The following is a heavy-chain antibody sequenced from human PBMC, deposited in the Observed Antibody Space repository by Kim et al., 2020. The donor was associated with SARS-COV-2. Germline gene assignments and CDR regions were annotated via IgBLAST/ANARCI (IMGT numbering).Heavy chain of an antibody. Sequence: GGSLRLSCAASGFTFSSYGMHWVRQAPGKGLEWVAVISYDGSNKYYADSVKGRFTISRDNSKNTLYLQMNSLRAEDTAVYYCAKGPTMVQGVLDAFDIWGQGTMVTVSS. J-gene: IGHJ3*02. CDR1: GFTFSSYG. D-gene: IGHD3-10*01. CDR3: AKGPTMVQGVLDAFDI. CDR2: ISYDGSNK. V-gene: IGHV3-30*18.